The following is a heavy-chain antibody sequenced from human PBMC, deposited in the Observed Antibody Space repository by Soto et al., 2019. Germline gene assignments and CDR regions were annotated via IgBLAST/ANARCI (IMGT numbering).Heavy chain of an antibody. D-gene: IGHD2-15*01. V-gene: IGHV1-3*01. CDR3: ARDRRQYKGVVAATNWFDP. CDR1: GYTFTSYA. CDR2: INAGNGNT. J-gene: IGHJ5*02. Sequence: QVQLVQSGAEVKKPGASVKVSCKASGYTFTSYAMHWVRQAPGQRLEWMGWINAGNGNTKYSQKFQGRVTITRDTSASTAYMELSSLRSEDTAVYYCARDRRQYKGVVAATNWFDPWGQGTLVTVSS.